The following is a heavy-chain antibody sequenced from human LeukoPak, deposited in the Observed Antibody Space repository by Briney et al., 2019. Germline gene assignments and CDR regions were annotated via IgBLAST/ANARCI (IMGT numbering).Heavy chain of an antibody. CDR1: GFTFSSYA. V-gene: IGHV3-23*01. Sequence: QTGGSLRVSCAASGFTFSSYAMSWVREAPGKGLEWGSAISGSGGSTYYADSVKGRFTISRDNSKNTLYLQMNSLRAEDTAVYYCANPMPTVTYIPHSDAFDIWGQGTMVTVSS. D-gene: IGHD4-17*01. CDR3: ANPMPTVTYIPHSDAFDI. J-gene: IGHJ3*02. CDR2: ISGSGGST.